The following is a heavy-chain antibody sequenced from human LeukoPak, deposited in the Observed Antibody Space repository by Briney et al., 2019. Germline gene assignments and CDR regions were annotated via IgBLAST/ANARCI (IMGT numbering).Heavy chain of an antibody. CDR2: INPNSGGT. D-gene: IGHD6-6*01. J-gene: IGHJ6*02. V-gene: IGHV1-2*02. CDR3: ARRIAARPTYYYYGMDV. Sequence: GSSVKVSCKASGYTFTGYYMHWVRQAPGQGLEWMGWINPNSGGTNYAQKFQGRVTMTRDTSISTAYMELSRLRSDDTAVYYCARRIAARPTYYYYGMDVWGQGTTVTVSS. CDR1: GYTFTGYY.